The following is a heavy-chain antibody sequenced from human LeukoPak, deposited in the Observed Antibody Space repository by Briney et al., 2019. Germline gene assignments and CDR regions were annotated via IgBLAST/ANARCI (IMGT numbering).Heavy chain of an antibody. Sequence: GASVKVSCKASGYTFTSYGISWVRQAPGQGLEWMGWISAYNGNTNYAQKLQGRVTMTTDTSTSTAYMELRSLRSDDTAVYYCARDLSRDGYRSDAFDIWGQGTMVTVSS. CDR3: ARDLSRDGYRSDAFDI. V-gene: IGHV1-18*01. J-gene: IGHJ3*02. CDR2: ISAYNGNT. CDR1: GYTFTSYG. D-gene: IGHD5-12*01.